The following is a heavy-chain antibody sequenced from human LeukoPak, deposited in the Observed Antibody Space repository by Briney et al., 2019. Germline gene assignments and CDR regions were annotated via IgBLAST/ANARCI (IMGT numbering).Heavy chain of an antibody. V-gene: IGHV3-30*04. CDR1: GFTFSSYA. J-gene: IGHJ4*02. CDR2: ISYDGSNK. CDR3: AGGLGFITDR. D-gene: IGHD1-20*01. Sequence: PGRSLRLSCAASGFTFSSYAMHWVRQAPGKGLEWVAVISYDGSNKYYADSVKGRFTISRDNAKNSLYLQMNSLRAEDMAVYYCAGGLGFITDRWGQGTLVTVSS.